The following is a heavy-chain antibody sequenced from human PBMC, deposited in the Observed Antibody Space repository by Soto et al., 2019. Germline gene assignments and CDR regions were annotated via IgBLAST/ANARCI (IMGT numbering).Heavy chain of an antibody. J-gene: IGHJ6*02. CDR3: AKRGITIFAVVTNYYSGVDV. CDR1: RFTFSTFA. D-gene: IGHD3-3*01. CDR2: IRGSGGFT. V-gene: IGHV3-23*01. Sequence: EAQLLESGGGLVQPGGSLRLSCDASRFTFSTFAMSWVRQAPGQGLEWVSVIRGSGGFTYYADSVKGRFTISRDNSKNSLFLQMNSLRVEDTAGDYCAKRGITIFAVVTNYYSGVDVWGQGTTVTVSS.